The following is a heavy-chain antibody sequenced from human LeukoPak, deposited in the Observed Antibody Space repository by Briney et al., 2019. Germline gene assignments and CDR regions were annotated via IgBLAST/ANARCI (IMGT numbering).Heavy chain of an antibody. CDR1: GFTISSHG. V-gene: IGHV3-30*03. CDR3: ARGVDYYDSSGTIDY. D-gene: IGHD3-22*01. Sequence: PGGSLRLSCAVSGFTISSHGMHWVRQAPGKGLEWVAMISYNGNSKYYGDSVKGRFTISRDNSKDTLYLEMDSLRTEDTAVYYCARGVDYYDSSGTIDYWGQGTLVTVSS. J-gene: IGHJ4*02. CDR2: ISYNGNSK.